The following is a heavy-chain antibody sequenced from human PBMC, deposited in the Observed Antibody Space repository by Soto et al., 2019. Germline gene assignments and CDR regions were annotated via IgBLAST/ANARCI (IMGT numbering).Heavy chain of an antibody. V-gene: IGHV3-21*01. CDR1: GFTFSSYS. J-gene: IGHJ6*02. CDR3: ARSPLLWFGELLSSLYYYGMDV. D-gene: IGHD3-10*01. Sequence: PGGSLRLSCAASGFTFSSYSMNWVRQAPGKGLEWVSSISSSSSYIYYADSVKGRFTISRDNAKNSLYLQMNSLRAEDTAVYYCARSPLLWFGELLSSLYYYGMDVWGQGTTVTVSS. CDR2: ISSSSSYI.